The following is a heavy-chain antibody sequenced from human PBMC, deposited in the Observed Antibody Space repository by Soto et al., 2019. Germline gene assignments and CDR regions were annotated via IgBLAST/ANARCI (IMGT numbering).Heavy chain of an antibody. D-gene: IGHD4-17*01. J-gene: IGHJ4*02. V-gene: IGHV2-5*02. CDR3: VHATPVITGGDY. Sequence: QITLKESGPTLVKPTQTLTLTCTFSGFSLSTTGVGVGWIRQPPGKALDWLALIYWDDDKRYSPSLKSRLTITQDTSKNQVVLTMTNMDPIDTATYECVHATPVITGGDYWGQGTLVTVSS. CDR1: GFSLSTTGVG. CDR2: IYWDDDK.